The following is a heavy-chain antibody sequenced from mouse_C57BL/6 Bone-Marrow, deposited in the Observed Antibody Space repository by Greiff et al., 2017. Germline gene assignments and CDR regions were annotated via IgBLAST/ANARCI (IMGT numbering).Heavy chain of an antibody. J-gene: IGHJ2*01. CDR2: VDPSDSYT. CDR1: GYTFTSYW. D-gene: IGHD2-1*01. Sequence: VQLKQPGAELVMPGASVKLSCKASGYTFTSYWMHWVKQRPGQGLEWIGEVDPSDSYTNYNQKFKGKSTLTVDKSSSTAYMQLSSLTSEDSAVYYCAREGNFYFDYWGQGTTLTVSS. CDR3: AREGNFYFDY. V-gene: IGHV1-69*01.